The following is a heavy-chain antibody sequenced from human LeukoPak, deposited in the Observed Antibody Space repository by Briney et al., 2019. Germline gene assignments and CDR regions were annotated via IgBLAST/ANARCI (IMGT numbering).Heavy chain of an antibody. Sequence: SETLSLTCTVSGDSMTNYYWSWLRQPAGKGREWIGRIFSSGNINYNPSLKSRVTMSIDTSKNQFSLKLNSVTAADTALYYCAKMGSGWYSGNYWGQGTLVTVSS. J-gene: IGHJ4*02. CDR1: GDSMTNYY. CDR2: IFSSGNI. V-gene: IGHV4-4*07. D-gene: IGHD6-19*01. CDR3: AKMGSGWYSGNY.